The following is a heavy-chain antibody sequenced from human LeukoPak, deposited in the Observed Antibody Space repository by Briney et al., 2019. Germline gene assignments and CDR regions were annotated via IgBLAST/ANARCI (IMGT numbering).Heavy chain of an antibody. J-gene: IGHJ4*02. CDR1: GFTVSSNY. D-gene: IGHD3-10*01. CDR3: ARDWSYYYGSGSYYNPLDY. V-gene: IGHV3-7*01. CDR2: IKQDGSEK. Sequence: GGSLRLSCAASGFTVSSNYMSWVRQAPGKGLEWVANIKQDGSEKYYVDSVKGRFTISRDNAKNSLYLQMNSLRAEDTAVYYCARDWSYYYGSGSYYNPLDYWGQGTLVTVSS.